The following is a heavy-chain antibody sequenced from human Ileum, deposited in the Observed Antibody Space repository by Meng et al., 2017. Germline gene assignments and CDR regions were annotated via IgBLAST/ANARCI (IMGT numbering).Heavy chain of an antibody. Sequence: ESCTGLVTPSVTLYLTRTVAGAAVSSNNDGWGWIRQPPGKGLEWIGYGSTNHNPSLKSRVTISVDTSKNQFFLTLNSVTAADTAIYYCARDHWGSLDYWGQGILVTVSS. CDR1: GAAVSSNNDG. V-gene: IGHV4-61*01. CDR2: GST. CDR3: ARDHWGSLDY. J-gene: IGHJ4*02. D-gene: IGHD7-27*01.